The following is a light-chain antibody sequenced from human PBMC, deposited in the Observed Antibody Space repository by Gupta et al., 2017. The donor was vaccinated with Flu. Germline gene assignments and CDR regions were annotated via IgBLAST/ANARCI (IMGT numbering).Light chain of an antibody. CDR2: KDA. CDR3: QSADQSGYDEV. Sequence: GQMASITCSGDTLPKKDDHWYQQTPGAAPILLIFKDAERPSVIPERFSGTSSGTTTTVTISGVQAEDEADYYCQSADQSGYDEVFGGGTKLTVL. V-gene: IGLV3-25*03. J-gene: IGLJ3*02. CDR1: TLPKKD.